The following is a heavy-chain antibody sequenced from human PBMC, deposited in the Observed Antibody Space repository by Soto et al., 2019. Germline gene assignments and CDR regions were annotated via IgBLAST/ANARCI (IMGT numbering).Heavy chain of an antibody. CDR3: ARDWRQMSRGGFFDY. CDR1: GYTFTDYY. D-gene: IGHD3-16*01. Sequence: QVQLVQSGAELKKPGASVKVSCKASGYTFTDYYVHWLRQAPGQGLQWLGTIVPLSGTPNHAQEFQARVTITADTSTNTAYLELSSLRSEDTAMYYCARDWRQMSRGGFFDYWGQGSLVTISS. V-gene: IGHV1-46*01. CDR2: IVPLSGTP. J-gene: IGHJ4*02.